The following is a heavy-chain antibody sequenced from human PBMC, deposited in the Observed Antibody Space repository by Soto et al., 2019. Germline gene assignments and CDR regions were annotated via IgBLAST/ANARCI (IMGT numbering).Heavy chain of an antibody. J-gene: IGHJ5*02. CDR3: ASPTVGGFDP. CDR2: INTDGTGT. V-gene: IGHV3-74*01. Sequence: DVQLVESGGAVVQPGGSLRLSCAASGFTFRTYWMHWVRQVAGKGLVWVAHINTDGTGTSYADSVKGRFTISRDNAKNTMFLQLNDLRADDSALYYCASPTVGGFDPGGPGTLVTVSS. CDR1: GFTFRTYW. D-gene: IGHD4-17*01.